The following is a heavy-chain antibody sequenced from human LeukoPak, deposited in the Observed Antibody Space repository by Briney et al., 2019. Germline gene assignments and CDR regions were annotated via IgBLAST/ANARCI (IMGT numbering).Heavy chain of an antibody. CDR1: GYSFTSYW. V-gene: IGHV5-51*01. D-gene: IGHD2-21*02. CDR3: ARKPAYCGGDCYPGVAFDI. J-gene: IGHJ3*02. Sequence: GESLKISCKGSGYSFTSYWIGWVRQMPGKGLEWIGSVYPGDSDTRYSPSFQGQVTISADKSISTAYLQWSSLKASDTAMYYCARKPAYCGGDCYPGVAFDIWGQGTMVTVSS. CDR2: VYPGDSDT.